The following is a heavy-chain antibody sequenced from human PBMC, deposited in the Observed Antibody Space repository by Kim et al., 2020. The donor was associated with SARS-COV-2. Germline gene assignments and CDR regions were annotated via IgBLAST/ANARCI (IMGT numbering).Heavy chain of an antibody. CDR1: GFTFSSYT. J-gene: IGHJ4*02. CDR3: ARVGLDYGSGSYPMY. CDR2: IDTGGTYI. V-gene: IGHV3-21*01. Sequence: GGSLRLSCAASGFTFSSYTMNWIRQAPGKGLEWVSSIDTGGTYIYYADSVKGRFTISRDNAENSLYFQMHSLRAEDTAVYYCARVGLDYGSGSYPMYWGQGTLVTVSS. D-gene: IGHD3-10*01.